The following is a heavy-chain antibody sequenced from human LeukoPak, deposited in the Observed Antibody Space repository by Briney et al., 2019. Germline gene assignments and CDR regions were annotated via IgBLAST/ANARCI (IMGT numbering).Heavy chain of an antibody. CDR2: INHSGST. D-gene: IGHD3-10*01. CDR3: ARGPLLLWFGEGYYYYMDV. V-gene: IGHV4-39*07. Sequence: PSETLSLTCTVSGGSISSNNYYWGWIRQPPGKGLEWIGEINHSGSTNYNPSLKSRVTISVDTSKNQFSLKLSSVTAADTAVYYCARGPLLLWFGEGYYYYMDVWGKGTTVTISS. CDR1: GGSISSNNYY. J-gene: IGHJ6*03.